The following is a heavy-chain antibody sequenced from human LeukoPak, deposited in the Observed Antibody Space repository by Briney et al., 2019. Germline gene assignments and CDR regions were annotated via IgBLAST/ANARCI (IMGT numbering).Heavy chain of an antibody. Sequence: SVTLSLTCSVSGDSISSSNYYWGWIRQPPGKGLEWIGTIYYSGSTHYNRPLRSRVTLSVDTSRNQFSLKLSSVTAADTAVYYCVWGFDYWGQGTLVSVFS. CDR3: VWGFDY. J-gene: IGHJ4*02. V-gene: IGHV4-39*01. CDR2: IYYSGST. D-gene: IGHD1-26*01. CDR1: GDSISSSNYY.